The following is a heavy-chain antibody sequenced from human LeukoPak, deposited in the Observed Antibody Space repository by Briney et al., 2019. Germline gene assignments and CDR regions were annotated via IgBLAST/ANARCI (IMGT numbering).Heavy chain of an antibody. Sequence: SETLSLTCAVYGGSFSGYYWSWIRQPPGKGLEWIGEINHSGSTNYNPSLKSRVTISVDTSKNQFSLKLSSVTAADTAVYYCASMGSFDYWGQGTLVTVSS. J-gene: IGHJ4*02. CDR1: GGSFSGYY. V-gene: IGHV4-34*01. CDR2: INHSGST. CDR3: ASMGSFDY. D-gene: IGHD3-10*01.